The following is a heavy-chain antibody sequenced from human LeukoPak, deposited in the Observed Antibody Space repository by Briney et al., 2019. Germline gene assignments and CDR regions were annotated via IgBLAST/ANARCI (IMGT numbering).Heavy chain of an antibody. CDR3: ARIRLRYFDWLFQDLDRVDYYYGMDV. J-gene: IGHJ6*04. D-gene: IGHD3-9*01. Sequence: SGPALVKPTQTLTLTCTFSGFSLSTSGMCVSWIRQPPGKALEWLALIDWDDDKYYSTSLKTRLTISKDTSKNQVVLTMTNMDPVDTATYYCARIRLRYFDWLFQDLDRVDYYYGMDVWGKGTTVTVSS. V-gene: IGHV2-70*01. CDR1: GFSLSTSGMC. CDR2: IDWDDDK.